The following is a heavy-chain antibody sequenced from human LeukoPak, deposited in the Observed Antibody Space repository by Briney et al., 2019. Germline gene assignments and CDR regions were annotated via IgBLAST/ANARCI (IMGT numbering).Heavy chain of an antibody. J-gene: IGHJ4*02. Sequence: GGSLRLSCAASGFTFSDYYMSWIRQAPGKGLEWVSYISGSSGYTKCADSVKGRFTISRDNAKNSLYLQVNSLRAEDTAVYYCARGTGTTAYFDYWGQGTLVTVSS. CDR3: ARGTGTTAYFDY. D-gene: IGHD1-1*01. CDR1: GFTFSDYY. CDR2: ISGSSGYT. V-gene: IGHV3-11*06.